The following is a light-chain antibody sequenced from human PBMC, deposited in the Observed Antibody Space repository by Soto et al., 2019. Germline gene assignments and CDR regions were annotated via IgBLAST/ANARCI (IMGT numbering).Light chain of an antibody. CDR2: EVS. CDR1: SSDVGSYNY. J-gene: IGLJ2*01. V-gene: IGLV2-8*01. CDR3: SSYAGSNNFV. Sequence: QCALTQPPSESGSPGQSVTISCTGTSSDVGSYNYVSWYQQHPGKAPKLMIYEVSKRPSGVPDRFSGSKSGNTASLTVSGLQAEDEADYYCSSYAGSNNFVFGGGTKLTVL.